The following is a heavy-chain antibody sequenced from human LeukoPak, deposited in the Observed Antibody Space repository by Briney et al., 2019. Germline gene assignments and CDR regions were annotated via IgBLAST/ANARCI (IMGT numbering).Heavy chain of an antibody. J-gene: IGHJ6*03. D-gene: IGHD6-13*01. CDR2: IRSKAYGGTT. CDR3: TRAIPEYSSSWYRDYYYYYYYTDV. CDR1: GFTFGDYA. V-gene: IGHV3-49*04. Sequence: GGSLRLSCTASGFTFGDYAMSWVRQAPGKGLEWVGFIRSKAYGGTTEYAASVKGRFTISRDDSKSIAYLQMNSLKTEDTAVYYCTRAIPEYSSSWYRDYYYYYYYTDVWGKGTTVTISS.